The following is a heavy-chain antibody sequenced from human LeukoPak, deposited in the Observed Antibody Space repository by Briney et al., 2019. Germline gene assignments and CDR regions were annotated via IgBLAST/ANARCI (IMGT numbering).Heavy chain of an antibody. V-gene: IGHV4-39*07. CDR3: ARDRVASTLYGSGGDNWFDP. CDR1: GGSISSSSYY. D-gene: IGHD3-10*01. CDR2: IYYSGST. J-gene: IGHJ5*02. Sequence: PSETLSLTCTVSGGSISSSSYYWGWIRQPPGKGLEWIGSIYYSGSTYYNPSLKSRVTISVDTSKNQFSLKLSSVTAADTAVYYCARDRVASTLYGSGGDNWFDPWGQGTLVTVSS.